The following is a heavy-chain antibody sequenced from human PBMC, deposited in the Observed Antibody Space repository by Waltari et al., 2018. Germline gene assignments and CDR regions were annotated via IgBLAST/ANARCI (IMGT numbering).Heavy chain of an antibody. J-gene: IGHJ4*02. Sequence: QVQIQQWGAGLLKPLETLSLTCAVRGGSSGGYYWGWIRQTPGQGLEWLGEINQIGNTNDNPSLKSPVTISLDTARTQVSLSLTSVTAADTALYYCATSKSAHPWTFDFWGQGTLVTVSS. V-gene: IGHV4-34*01. D-gene: IGHD6-6*01. CDR3: ATSKSAHPWTFDF. CDR1: GGSSGGYY. CDR2: INQIGNT.